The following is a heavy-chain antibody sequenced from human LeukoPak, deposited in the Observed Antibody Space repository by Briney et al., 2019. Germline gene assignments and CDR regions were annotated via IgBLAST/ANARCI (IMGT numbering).Heavy chain of an antibody. CDR3: ARGNVDTAMAEGNWFDP. CDR1: GGSFSGYY. CDR2: INHSGST. J-gene: IGHJ5*02. V-gene: IGHV4-34*01. D-gene: IGHD5-18*01. Sequence: SSETLSLTCAVYGGSFSGYYWSWIRQPPGKGLEWIGEINHSGSTNHNPSLKSRVTISVDTSKNQFSLKLSSEIAADTAVYYCARGNVDTAMAEGNWFDPWGQGTLVTVSS.